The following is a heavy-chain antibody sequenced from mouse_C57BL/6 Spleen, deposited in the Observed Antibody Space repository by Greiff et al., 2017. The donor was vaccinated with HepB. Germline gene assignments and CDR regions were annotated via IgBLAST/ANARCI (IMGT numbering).Heavy chain of an antibody. D-gene: IGHD1-1*01. CDR1: GFTFSDYG. CDR3: ARDYYGSSDWYFDY. Sequence: EVQRVESGGGLVKPGGSLKLSCAASGFTFSDYGMHWVRQAPEKGLEWVAYISSGSSTIYYADTVKGRFTISRDNAKNTLFLQMTSLRSEDTAMYYCARDYYGSSDWYFDYWGQGTTLTVSS. J-gene: IGHJ2*01. V-gene: IGHV5-17*01. CDR2: ISSGSSTI.